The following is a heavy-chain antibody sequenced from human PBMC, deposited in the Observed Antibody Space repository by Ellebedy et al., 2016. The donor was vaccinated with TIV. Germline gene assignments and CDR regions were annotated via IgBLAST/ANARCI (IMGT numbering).Heavy chain of an antibody. Sequence: ASVKVSCXASEGIFMNYGLTWVRQAPGQGLEWIGGTIPIFKTTRYAQKFQGRVTITADESAGTVYMELRSLRSDDTAVYYCAKVGATRVANFEHWGQGTLDTVSS. J-gene: IGHJ4*02. CDR2: TIPIFKTT. V-gene: IGHV1-69*13. CDR1: EGIFMNYG. D-gene: IGHD1-26*01. CDR3: AKVGATRVANFEH.